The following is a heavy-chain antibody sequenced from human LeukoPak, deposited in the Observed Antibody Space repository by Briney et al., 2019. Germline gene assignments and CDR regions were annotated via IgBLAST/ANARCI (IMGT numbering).Heavy chain of an antibody. D-gene: IGHD3-9*01. Sequence: ASVKVSCKASGYTFTSYDINWVRQATGRGLEWMGWMNPNSGNTGYAQKFQGRVTMTRNTSISTAYMELSSLRSEDTAVYYCARRGAVDILTGYYYYGMDVWGQGTTVTVSS. CDR1: GYTFTSYD. CDR2: MNPNSGNT. V-gene: IGHV1-8*01. J-gene: IGHJ6*02. CDR3: ARRGAVDILTGYYYYGMDV.